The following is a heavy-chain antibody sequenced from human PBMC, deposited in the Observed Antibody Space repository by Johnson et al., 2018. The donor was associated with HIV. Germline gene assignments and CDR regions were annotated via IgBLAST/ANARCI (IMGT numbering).Heavy chain of an antibody. Sequence: EVQLVESGGGLKQPGGSLRLSCAASGFTFSSYDMHWVRQATGKGLEWVSTIGTAGDTYYPGSVKGRFTVSREDAKNSLYLQMNSLRAGDTAVYYCARGRGVGRPIQKWLGAAFDIWGQGTMVTVSS. CDR2: IGTAGDT. CDR1: GFTFSSYD. V-gene: IGHV3-13*01. J-gene: IGHJ3*02. CDR3: ARGRGVGRPIQKWLGAAFDI. D-gene: IGHD5-18*01.